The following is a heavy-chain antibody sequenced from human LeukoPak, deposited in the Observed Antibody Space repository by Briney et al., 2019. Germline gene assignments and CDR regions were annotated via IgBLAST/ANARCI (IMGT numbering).Heavy chain of an antibody. CDR1: GFTFSSYW. CDR3: VRDIYIRRDSWYDVRSFDT. D-gene: IGHD3-3*01. Sequence: GGSLRLSCVASGFTFSSYWMHWVRQAPGKGLVWVPRINSDGSTTIYADSVKGRFTMSRDNAKNTLYLQMNSLRAEDMAVYYCVRDIYIRRDSWYDVRSFDTWGQGTLVTVSS. J-gene: IGHJ4*02. CDR2: INSDGSTT. V-gene: IGHV3-74*01.